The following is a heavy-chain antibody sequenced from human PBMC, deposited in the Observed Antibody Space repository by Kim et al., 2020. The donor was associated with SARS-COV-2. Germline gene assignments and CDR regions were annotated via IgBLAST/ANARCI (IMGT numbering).Heavy chain of an antibody. V-gene: IGHV3-30-3*01. CDR3: ASGLGGWLQQSFDY. J-gene: IGHJ4*02. D-gene: IGHD3-16*01. Sequence: GGSLRLSCAASGFTFSSYAMHWVRQAPGKGLEWVAVISYDGSNKYYADSVKGRFTISRDNSKNTLYLQMNSLRAEDTAVYYCASGLGGWLQQSFDYLGQG. CDR1: GFTFSSYA. CDR2: ISYDGSNK.